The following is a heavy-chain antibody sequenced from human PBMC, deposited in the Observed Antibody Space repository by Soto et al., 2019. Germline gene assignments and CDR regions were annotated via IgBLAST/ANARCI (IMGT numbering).Heavy chain of an antibody. D-gene: IGHD4-4*01. V-gene: IGHV1-46*01. CDR2: INPSGGST. Sequence: QVQLVQSGAEVKKPGASVKVSCKASGNTFTSYYMHWVRQAPGQGLEWMGIINPSGGSTSYAQKFQGRVTMTRDTSTSTVYMELSSLRSEDTAVYYCARGGGRWAVTQGRWDYWGQGALVTVSS. CDR1: GNTFTSYY. J-gene: IGHJ4*02. CDR3: ARGGGRWAVTQGRWDY.